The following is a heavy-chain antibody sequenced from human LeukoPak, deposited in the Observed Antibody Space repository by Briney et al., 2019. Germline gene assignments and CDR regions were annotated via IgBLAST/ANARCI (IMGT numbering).Heavy chain of an antibody. D-gene: IGHD3-22*01. CDR1: GYTFTSYY. V-gene: IGHV1-46*01. J-gene: IGHJ3*02. Sequence: ASVKVSCKASGYTFTSYYMHWVRQAPGQGLEWMGLINPSGGSTSYAQKFQGRVTMTTDTSTSTAYMELRSLKSDDTAVYYCASLKNYYDSSGYLVTDAFDIWGQGTMVTVSS. CDR2: INPSGGST. CDR3: ASLKNYYDSSGYLVTDAFDI.